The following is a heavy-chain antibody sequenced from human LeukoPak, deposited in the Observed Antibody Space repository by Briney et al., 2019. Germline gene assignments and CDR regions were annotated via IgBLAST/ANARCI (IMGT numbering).Heavy chain of an antibody. CDR2: IYYSGST. J-gene: IGHJ4*02. D-gene: IGHD3-22*01. CDR3: AKYYYDSSGYYFDY. V-gene: IGHV4-59*08. Sequence: SETLSLTCTVSGGSISSYYWSWIRQPPGKGLEWIGYIYYSGSTNYNPSLKSRVTISVDTSKNQFSLKLSSVTAADTAVYYCAKYYYDSSGYYFDYWGQGTLVTVSS. CDR1: GGSISSYY.